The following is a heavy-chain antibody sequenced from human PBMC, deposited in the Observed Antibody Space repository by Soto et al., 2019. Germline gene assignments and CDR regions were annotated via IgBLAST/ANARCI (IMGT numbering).Heavy chain of an antibody. V-gene: IGHV4-59*01. CDR2: IYYSGST. J-gene: IGHJ5*02. D-gene: IGHD5-12*01. Sequence: SETLSLTCNVSGGSISSYYWSWIRQPPGKGLEWIGYIYYSGSTNYNPSLKSRVTISVDTSKNQFSLKLSSVTAADTAVYYCARGGYGYSGYHNNWFDPWGQGTPVTVSS. CDR3: ARGGYGYSGYHNNWFDP. CDR1: GGSISSYY.